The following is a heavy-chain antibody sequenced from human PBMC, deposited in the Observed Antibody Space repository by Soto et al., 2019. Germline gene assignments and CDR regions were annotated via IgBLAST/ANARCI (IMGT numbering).Heavy chain of an antibody. D-gene: IGHD2-8*02. V-gene: IGHV5-51*01. CDR2: IYPGDSDT. Sequence: GESLKISCQGSGYAFSRYWIAWVRQIPGKGLEWMGIIYPGDSDTRYSPSFQGQVTISVDKSITTAYLQWSSLKASDTAMYYCARGYCTATICDPWFDPWGQGTLVTVSS. J-gene: IGHJ5*02. CDR3: ARGYCTATICDPWFDP. CDR1: GYAFSRYW.